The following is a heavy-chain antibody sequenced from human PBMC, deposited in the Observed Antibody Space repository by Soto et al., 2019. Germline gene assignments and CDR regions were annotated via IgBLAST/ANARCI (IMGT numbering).Heavy chain of an antibody. Sequence: QVQLQQSGPGLVKPSQTLSLTCAISGDSVSSNSAAWNWIRQSPSRGLEWLGRTYYRSKWYNDYAVSVKSPITINPDTSKNQFSLQLNSVTPEDTAVYYCARARGRTKLGPWNYYYYGMDVWGQGTTVTVSS. D-gene: IGHD3-16*01. V-gene: IGHV6-1*01. CDR2: TYYRSKWYN. J-gene: IGHJ6*02. CDR3: ARARGRTKLGPWNYYYYGMDV. CDR1: GDSVSSNSAA.